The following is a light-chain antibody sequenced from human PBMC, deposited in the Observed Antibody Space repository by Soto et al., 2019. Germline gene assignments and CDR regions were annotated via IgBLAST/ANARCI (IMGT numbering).Light chain of an antibody. Sequence: DVVLTQSPESLAVSLGERAAINCKSSQSLLYTSTNQNYLAWYQHKVGQPPKLLISWASTRESGVPDRFSGSGSGADFTLTISSLQAADVASYFCQQYFSTPRTFGQGTRVEV. V-gene: IGKV4-1*01. CDR3: QQYFSTPRT. J-gene: IGKJ1*01. CDR2: WAS. CDR1: QSLLYTSTNQNY.